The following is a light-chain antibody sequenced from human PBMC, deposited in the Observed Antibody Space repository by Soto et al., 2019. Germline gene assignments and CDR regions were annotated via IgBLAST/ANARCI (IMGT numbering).Light chain of an antibody. J-gene: IGLJ2*01. CDR1: SSDVGDYNY. V-gene: IGLV2-8*01. Sequence: QSALTQPASASGSPGQSVTISCTGTSSDVGDYNYVSWYQQHPGKAPKLMISEVSKRPSGVPDRFSGSKSGNTASLTVSGLQTEDEADYYCSSYGGINKVRFGGGTKLTVL. CDR3: SSYGGINKVR. CDR2: EVS.